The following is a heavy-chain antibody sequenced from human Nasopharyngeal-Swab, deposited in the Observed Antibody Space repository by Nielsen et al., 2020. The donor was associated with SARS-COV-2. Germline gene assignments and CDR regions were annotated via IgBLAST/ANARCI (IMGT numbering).Heavy chain of an antibody. CDR2: IIPIFGTA. J-gene: IGHJ2*01. Sequence: SVKVSCKASGGSFSSYAISWVRQAPGQGLEWMGGIIPIFGTANYAQKFQGRVTITADESTSTDYMELSSLRSEDTAVYYCARNEGYCSSTSCYPWWYFDLWGRGTLVTVSS. V-gene: IGHV1-69*13. D-gene: IGHD2-2*01. CDR3: ARNEGYCSSTSCYPWWYFDL. CDR1: GGSFSSYA.